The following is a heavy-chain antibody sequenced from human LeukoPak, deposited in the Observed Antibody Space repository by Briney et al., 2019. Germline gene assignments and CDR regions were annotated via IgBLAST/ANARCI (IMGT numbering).Heavy chain of an antibody. CDR2: IDPEDGET. Sequence: ASVKVSCKVSGYTFTDYYMLWVQQAPGKGLEWMGLIDPEDGETIYAEKFQGRVTITADTSTDTAYMELSSLRSEDTAVYYCATDFTVTTWGQDDPWGQGTLVTVSS. V-gene: IGHV1-69-2*01. J-gene: IGHJ5*02. CDR1: GYTFTDYY. CDR3: ATDFTVTTWGQDDP. D-gene: IGHD4-17*01.